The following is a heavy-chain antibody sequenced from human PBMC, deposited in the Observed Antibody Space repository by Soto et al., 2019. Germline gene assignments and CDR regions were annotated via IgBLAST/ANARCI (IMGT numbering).Heavy chain of an antibody. CDR2: IYYSGSS. V-gene: IGHV4-31*03. CDR3: ARIVAYCGGDCYT. D-gene: IGHD2-21*02. CDR1: GDSITSDYYY. Sequence: TLSLTCTVSGDSITSDYYYWSWLRQHPGKGLEWIGYIYYSGSSDFNPSLKSRAQISLDTSKKQFSLELSSVTTADTAVYYCARIVAYCGGDCYTWGRGTLVTVSS. J-gene: IGHJ4*02.